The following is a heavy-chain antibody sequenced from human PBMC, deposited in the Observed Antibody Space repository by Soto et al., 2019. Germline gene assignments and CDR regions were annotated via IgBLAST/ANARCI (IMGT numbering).Heavy chain of an antibody. D-gene: IGHD3-22*01. Sequence: QGLEWLGWISAYDGNTNYAQILQGRVSMTTDKSASTAYMELTSLRADDTAMYYCARGCYYETRGCRNYYYYGMDFWGQGTTVTVSS. J-gene: IGHJ6*02. V-gene: IGHV1-18*01. CDR2: ISAYDGNT. CDR3: ARGCYYETRGCRNYYYYGMDF.